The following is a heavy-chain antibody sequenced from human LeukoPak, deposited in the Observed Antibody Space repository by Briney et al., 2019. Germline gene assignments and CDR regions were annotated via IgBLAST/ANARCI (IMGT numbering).Heavy chain of an antibody. V-gene: IGHV1-18*01. Sequence: ASVKVSCKASGYTFTSYGISWVRQAPRQGLEWMGWISAYNGNTNYAQKLQGRVTMTTDTSTSTAYMELRSLRSDDTAVYYCAKDLGDSSGWYLRIPWYWGQGTLVTVSS. J-gene: IGHJ4*02. CDR3: AKDLGDSSGWYLRIPWY. CDR2: ISAYNGNT. D-gene: IGHD6-19*01. CDR1: GYTFTSYG.